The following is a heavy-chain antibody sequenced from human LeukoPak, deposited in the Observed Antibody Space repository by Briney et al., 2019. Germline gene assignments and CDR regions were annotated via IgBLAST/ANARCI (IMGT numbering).Heavy chain of an antibody. CDR3: ARWMSIGQYYYGSGTFRWFDP. D-gene: IGHD3-10*01. Sequence: GGSLRLSCAASEFIFSSYGMHWVRQAPGKGLEWVAFIRYDGSNKYYADSVKGRFTISRDNSKNTLYLQMNSLRAEDTAVYYCARWMSIGQYYYGSGTFRWFDPWGQGTLVTVSS. CDR1: EFIFSSYG. J-gene: IGHJ5*02. CDR2: IRYDGSNK. V-gene: IGHV3-30*02.